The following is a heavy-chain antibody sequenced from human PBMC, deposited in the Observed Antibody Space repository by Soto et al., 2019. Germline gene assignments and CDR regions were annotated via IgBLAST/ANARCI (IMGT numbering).Heavy chain of an antibody. CDR3: VRDLDASGSSYTDY. D-gene: IGHD3-10*01. Sequence: QVQLVQSGAEVKKPGASVKVSCKASGSTFITIAIIWVRQAPGQGLEWVGWISPHKGNTNYAQNFQGRVTMTTDTSTSTAYMELRSLRSDDTAVYYCVRDLDASGSSYTDYWGQGTLVTVSS. J-gene: IGHJ4*02. CDR1: GSTFITIA. V-gene: IGHV1-18*01. CDR2: ISPHKGNT.